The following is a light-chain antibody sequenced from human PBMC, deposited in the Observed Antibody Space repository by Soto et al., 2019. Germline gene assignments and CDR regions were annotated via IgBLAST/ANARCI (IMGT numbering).Light chain of an antibody. Sequence: VMTQSPTSLSVSPGDRATLSCRASQSVSSNLAWYQHKPGQAPRLLIYGASTRATGIPARFSGSGSGTEFTLTISSLQSEDFAVYYCQQYNNWRRTFGQGTKV. CDR3: QQYNNWRRT. CDR1: QSVSSN. J-gene: IGKJ1*01. CDR2: GAS. V-gene: IGKV3-15*01.